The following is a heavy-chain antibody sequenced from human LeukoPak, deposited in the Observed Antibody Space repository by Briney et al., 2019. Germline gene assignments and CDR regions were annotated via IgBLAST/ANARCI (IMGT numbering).Heavy chain of an antibody. CDR1: GYSFTSYW. D-gene: IGHD3-22*01. CDR2: ISPGKSDT. CDR3: ARRGYYDRSGYYRRYFDY. Sequence: GESLKISCKGSGYSFTSYWICWGRQMPEKGLEWMGIISPGKSDTRYSPSFQGQVTISAHKSITTAYLQWSSLKASEPGMYYCARRGYYDRSGYYRRYFDYWGQGALVTVSP. J-gene: IGHJ4*02. V-gene: IGHV5-51*01.